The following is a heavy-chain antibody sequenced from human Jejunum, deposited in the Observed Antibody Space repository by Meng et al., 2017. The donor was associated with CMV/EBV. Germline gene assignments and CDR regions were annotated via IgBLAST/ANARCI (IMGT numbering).Heavy chain of an antibody. CDR1: YTVRNFG. CDR3: ARDLCSGGTCYTGFDY. CDR2: INAYTGDT. J-gene: IGHJ4*02. Sequence: YTVRNFGFRWVRQAPGQGLEWMGWINAYTGDTKYAQTLQGRVTMTTDTSTSTAYMELGSLRSDDTAVYYCARDLCSGGTCYTGFDYWGQGTLVTVSS. D-gene: IGHD2-15*01. V-gene: IGHV1-18*01.